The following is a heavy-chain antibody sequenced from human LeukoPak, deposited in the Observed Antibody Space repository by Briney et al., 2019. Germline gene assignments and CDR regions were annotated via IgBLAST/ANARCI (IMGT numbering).Heavy chain of an antibody. CDR1: GFTFSSYA. CDR3: AKGGIVGATTGGDIDY. Sequence: GSLRLSCAASGFTFSSYAMSWVRQAPGKGLEWVSAISGSGGSTYYADSVKGRFTISRDNSKNTLYLKMNSLRAEDTAVYYCAKGGIVGATTGGDIDYWGQGTLVTVSS. CDR2: ISGSGGST. J-gene: IGHJ4*02. D-gene: IGHD1-26*01. V-gene: IGHV3-23*01.